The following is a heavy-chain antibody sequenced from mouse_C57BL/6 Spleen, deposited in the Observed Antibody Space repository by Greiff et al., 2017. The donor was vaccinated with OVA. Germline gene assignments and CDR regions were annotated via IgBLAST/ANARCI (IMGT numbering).Heavy chain of an antibody. D-gene: IGHD1-1*01. Sequence: QVQLQQSGAELVRPGTSVKMSCKASGYTFTNYWIGWAKQRPGHGLEWIGDIYPGGGYTNYNEKFKGKATLTADKSSSTAYMQFSSLTSEDSAIYYCARYDYGSSYNAMDYWGQGTSVTVSS. CDR3: ARYDYGSSYNAMDY. CDR1: GYTFTNYW. J-gene: IGHJ4*01. CDR2: IYPGGGYT. V-gene: IGHV1-63*01.